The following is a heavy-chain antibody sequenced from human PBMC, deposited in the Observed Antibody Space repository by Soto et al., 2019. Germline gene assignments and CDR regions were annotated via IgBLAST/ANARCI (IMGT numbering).Heavy chain of an antibody. CDR3: ARDCSGGSCPSGGDY. V-gene: IGHV3-21*01. CDR2: ISSSSSYI. Sequence: EVQLVESGGGLVKPGGSLRLSCAASGFTFSSYSMNWVHQAPGKGLEWVSSISSSSSYIYYADSVKGRFTISRDNAKNSLYLQMNSLRAEDTAVYYCARDCSGGSCPSGGDYWGQGTLVTVSS. D-gene: IGHD2-15*01. J-gene: IGHJ4*02. CDR1: GFTFSSYS.